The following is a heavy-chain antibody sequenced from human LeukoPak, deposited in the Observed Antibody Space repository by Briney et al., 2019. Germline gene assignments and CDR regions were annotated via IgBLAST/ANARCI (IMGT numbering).Heavy chain of an antibody. CDR2: INPSGGST. Sequence: ASVKVSCKASGYTFTSYYMHWVRQAPGQGLEWMGMINPSGGSTSYAQKFQGRVTMTRDMSTSTVYMELSSLRSEDTAVYYCARASPCSSTSCYIWFDPWGQGTLVTVSS. CDR1: GYTFTSYY. J-gene: IGHJ5*02. CDR3: ARASPCSSTSCYIWFDP. D-gene: IGHD2-2*02. V-gene: IGHV1-46*01.